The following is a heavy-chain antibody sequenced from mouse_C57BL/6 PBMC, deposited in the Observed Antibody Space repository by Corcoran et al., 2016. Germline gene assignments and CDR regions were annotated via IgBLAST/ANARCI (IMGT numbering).Heavy chain of an antibody. D-gene: IGHD2-4*01. Sequence: EVQLQQSGPELVKPGASVKISCKASGYTFTDYYMNWVKQSHGKSLEWIGDINPNNGGTSYNQKFKGKATLTVEKSSSTAYMELRSLTSEDSAVYYCARWNYAWFAYWGQGTLVTVSA. CDR1: GYTFTDYY. CDR3: ARWNYAWFAY. J-gene: IGHJ3*01. CDR2: INPNNGGT. V-gene: IGHV1-26*01.